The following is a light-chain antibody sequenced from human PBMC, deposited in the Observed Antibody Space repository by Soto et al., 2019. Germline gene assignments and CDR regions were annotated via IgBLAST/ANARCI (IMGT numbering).Light chain of an antibody. CDR3: QQAASFPIT. CDR1: QGIKNW. J-gene: IGKJ5*01. CDR2: TGS. Sequence: DIQMTQSPSYVSASVGDRVTITCRASQGIKNWLAWYQQKPWKAPNLLIYTGSSLQSGVPSRFSGSGSGTDFTLTINSLQPEDFATYYCQQAASFPITFGQGTRLEIK. V-gene: IGKV1-12*01.